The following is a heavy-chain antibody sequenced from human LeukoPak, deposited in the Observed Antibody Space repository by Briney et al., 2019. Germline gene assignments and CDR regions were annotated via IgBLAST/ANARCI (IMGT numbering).Heavy chain of an antibody. CDR3: ARAICGGAPRVCAFDI. J-gene: IGHJ3*02. CDR2: MNPNSGNT. CDR1: GYTFTSYD. D-gene: IGHD2-21*01. Sequence: APVKVSCKASGYTFTSYDINWVRQATGQGLEWMGWMNPNSGNTGYAQKFQGRVTMTRNTSISTAYMELSSLRSEDTAVYYCARAICGGAPRVCAFDIWGQGTMVTVSS. V-gene: IGHV1-8*01.